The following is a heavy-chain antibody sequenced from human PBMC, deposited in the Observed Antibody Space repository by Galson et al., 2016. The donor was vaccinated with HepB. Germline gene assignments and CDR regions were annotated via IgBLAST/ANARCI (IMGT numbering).Heavy chain of an antibody. CDR1: GFTFSSYW. CDR2: IHSGGTT. D-gene: IGHD2-2*01. V-gene: IGHV3-74*01. CDR3: ARAPVTSTTCCYYFDY. Sequence: SLRLSCAASGFTFSSYWMHWVRQAPGKGLVWVSRIHSGGTTYYADSVKGRFTISKDNSKNTLYLQMNSLRAEDTAVYYCARAPVTSTTCCYYFDYWGQGTLVTVSS. J-gene: IGHJ4*02.